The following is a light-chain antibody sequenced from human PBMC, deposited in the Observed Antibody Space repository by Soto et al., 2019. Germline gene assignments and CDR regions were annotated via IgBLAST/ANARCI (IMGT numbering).Light chain of an antibody. CDR2: GAS. V-gene: IGKV3-15*01. CDR1: QSVSSN. J-gene: IGKJ2*01. CDR3: QLYNSWPPYT. Sequence: EIVMTQSPATLSVSPGERATLSCRASQSVSSNLAWYQQKPGQAPRLLIYGASTRATSIPARFSGSGSGTEFTLPISSLQSEDFAVYYCQLYNSWPPYTFGQGNKLEPK.